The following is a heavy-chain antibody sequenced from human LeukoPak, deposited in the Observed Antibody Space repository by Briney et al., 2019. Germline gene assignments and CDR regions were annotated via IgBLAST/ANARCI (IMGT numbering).Heavy chain of an antibody. CDR2: ISYDGSNK. J-gene: IGHJ6*04. CDR1: GFAFSSYA. D-gene: IGHD2-15*01. Sequence: GGSLRLSCAASGFAFSSYAMHWVRQAPGKGLEWVAVISYDGSNKYYADSVKGRFTISRGNSKNTLYLQMNSLRAEDTAVYYCARDLKDIVVVVAATWDVWGKGTTVTVSS. V-gene: IGHV3-30*04. CDR3: ARDLKDIVVVVAATWDV.